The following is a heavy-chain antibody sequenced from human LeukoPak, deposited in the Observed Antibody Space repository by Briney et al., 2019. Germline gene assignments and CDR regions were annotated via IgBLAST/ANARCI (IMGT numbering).Heavy chain of an antibody. CDR1: GFTFSTYA. CDR2: ISASGGST. CDR3: AKGPRQQLVTRFDN. D-gene: IGHD6-13*01. J-gene: IGHJ4*02. V-gene: IGHV3-23*01. Sequence: PGGSLRLSCAASGFTFSTYAMSWVRQAPGKGLEWVSDISASGGSTYYADSVKGRFTVSRDTSKNTLYLHTSSLRADDTAVYYCAKGPRQQLVTRFDNWGQGTLVTVSS.